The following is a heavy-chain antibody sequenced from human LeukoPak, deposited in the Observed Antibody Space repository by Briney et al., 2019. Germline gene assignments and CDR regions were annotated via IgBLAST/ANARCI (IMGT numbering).Heavy chain of an antibody. V-gene: IGHV1-69*13. J-gene: IGHJ4*02. CDR3: ARAGYSSGWYPGNYFDY. CDR2: IIPIFCTA. Sequence: ASVNVFCKASGGTFSSYAISWVRQDPGQGLEWMGGIIPIFCTANYAQKFQGRVTITADESTSTAYMELSSLRSEDTAVYYCARAGYSSGWYPGNYFDYWGQGTLVTVSS. CDR1: GGTFSSYA. D-gene: IGHD6-19*01.